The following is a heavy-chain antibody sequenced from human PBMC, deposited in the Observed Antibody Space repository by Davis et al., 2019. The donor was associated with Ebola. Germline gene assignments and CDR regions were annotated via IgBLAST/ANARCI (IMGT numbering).Heavy chain of an antibody. Sequence: GESLKISCAASGFTFSSYWMSWVRQAPGKGLEWVAVISYDGSNKYYADSVKGRFTISRDNSKNTLYLQMNSLRAEDTAVYYCAKEGELVAFDIWGQGTMVTVSS. CDR3: AKEGELVAFDI. CDR2: ISYDGSNK. D-gene: IGHD2-8*02. CDR1: GFTFSSYW. J-gene: IGHJ3*02. V-gene: IGHV3-30*18.